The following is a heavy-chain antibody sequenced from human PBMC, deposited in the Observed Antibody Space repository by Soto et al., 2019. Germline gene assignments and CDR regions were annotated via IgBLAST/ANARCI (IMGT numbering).Heavy chain of an antibody. J-gene: IGHJ4*02. V-gene: IGHV1-8*01. D-gene: IGHD4-17*01. CDR3: ARTLYGDNVDY. Sequence: QVQLVQSGAEVKKPGASVKVSCKASGYTFTSYDINWVRQATGQGLEWMGWMNPNSGNTGYAQKFQGRVTMTRNTSISRAYMDLSGLRAEAAAVYYCARTLYGDNVDYWGQGTLVTVSS. CDR2: MNPNSGNT. CDR1: GYTFTSYD.